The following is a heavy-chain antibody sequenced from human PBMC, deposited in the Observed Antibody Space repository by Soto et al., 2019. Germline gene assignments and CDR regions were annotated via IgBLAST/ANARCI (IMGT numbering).Heavy chain of an antibody. CDR2: IYSGGST. D-gene: IGHD5-18*01. CDR1: GFTVSSNY. V-gene: IGHV3-53*01. CDR3: AREWGGYSYGYFFDY. Sequence: GGSLRLSCAASGFTVSSNYMSWVRQAPGKGLEWVSVIYSGGSTYYADSVKGRFTISRDNSKNTLYLQMNSLRAEDTAVYYCAREWGGYSYGYFFDYWGQGTLVTVSS. J-gene: IGHJ4*02.